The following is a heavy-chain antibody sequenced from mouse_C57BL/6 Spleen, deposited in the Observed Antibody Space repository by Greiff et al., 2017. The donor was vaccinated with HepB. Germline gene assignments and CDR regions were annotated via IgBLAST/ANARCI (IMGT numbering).Heavy chain of an antibody. CDR2: IDPSDSYT. CDR3: AKERLRYFDV. J-gene: IGHJ1*03. V-gene: IGHV1-59*01. CDR1: GYTFTSYW. Sequence: QVQLQQPGAELVRPGTSVKLSCKASGYTFTSYWMHWVKQRPGQGLEWIGVIDPSDSYTNYNQKFKGKATLTVDTSSSTAYMQLSSLTSEDSAVYYCAKERLRYFDVWGTGTTVTVSS. D-gene: IGHD2-4*01.